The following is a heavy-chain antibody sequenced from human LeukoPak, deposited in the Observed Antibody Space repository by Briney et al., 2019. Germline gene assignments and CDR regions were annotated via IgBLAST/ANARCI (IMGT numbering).Heavy chain of an antibody. Sequence: TGGSLRLSCAASGFTFSSYGMHWVRQAPGKGLEWVAVISYDGSNKYYADSVKGRFTISRDNSKNTLYLQMNSLRAEDTAVYYCADLGYCSGGSCYPFDYWGQGTQVTVSS. J-gene: IGHJ4*02. CDR3: ADLGYCSGGSCYPFDY. D-gene: IGHD2-15*01. CDR1: GFTFSSYG. V-gene: IGHV3-30*03. CDR2: ISYDGSNK.